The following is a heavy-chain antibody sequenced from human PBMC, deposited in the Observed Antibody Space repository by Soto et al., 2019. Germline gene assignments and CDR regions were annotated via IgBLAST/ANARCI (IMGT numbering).Heavy chain of an antibody. CDR3: ARDLWSGYYYYGMDV. CDR1: GGTFSSYA. Sequence: GASVKVSCKASGGTFSSYAISWVRQAPGQGLEWMGGIIPIFGTANYAQKFQGRVTITADESTSTAYMELSSLRSEDTAVYYCARDLWSGYYYYGMDVWGQGTTVTVSS. J-gene: IGHJ6*02. D-gene: IGHD3-3*01. CDR2: IIPIFGTA. V-gene: IGHV1-69*13.